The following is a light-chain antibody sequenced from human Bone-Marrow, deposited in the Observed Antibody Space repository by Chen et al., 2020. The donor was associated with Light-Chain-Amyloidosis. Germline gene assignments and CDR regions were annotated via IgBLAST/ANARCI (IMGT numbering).Light chain of an antibody. CDR3: QVWDRSSDRPV. J-gene: IGLJ3*02. Sequence: SYVLTQPSSVSVAPGQTATIACGGNNIGSTSVQWYQQTPGQAPLLVVYDDSDRPSGIPERLSGSNSGNTATMTIRRVEAGHEADYYCQVWDRSSDRPVFGGGTKLTVL. CDR1: NIGSTS. CDR2: DDS. V-gene: IGLV3-21*02.